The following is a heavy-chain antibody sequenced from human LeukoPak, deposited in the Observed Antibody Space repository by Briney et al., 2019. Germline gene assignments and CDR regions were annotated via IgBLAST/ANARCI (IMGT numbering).Heavy chain of an antibody. Sequence: SQTLSLTCTVSGDSISSGSYYWSWIRQPAGKGLEWIGRIYTSGSTNYNPSLKSRVTISVDTSKNQFSLKLSSVTAAGTAVYYCAREEYYSDNSGYYPDFWGQGTLVTVSS. CDR2: IYTSGST. D-gene: IGHD3-22*01. V-gene: IGHV4-61*02. CDR3: AREEYYSDNSGYYPDF. J-gene: IGHJ4*02. CDR1: GDSISSGSYY.